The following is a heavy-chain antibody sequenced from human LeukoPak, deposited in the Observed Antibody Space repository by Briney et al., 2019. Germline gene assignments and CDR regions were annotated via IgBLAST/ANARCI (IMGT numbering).Heavy chain of an antibody. Sequence: GESLKISCKDSGYSFTSYWIAWVRQMPGKGLEWMGIIYPGDSDTRYSPSFQGQVTISADKSISTAYLQWSSLKASDTAMYYCARMYAGYDYVWGSYRRHYFDYWGQGTLVTVSS. D-gene: IGHD3-16*02. CDR1: GYSFTSYW. CDR2: IYPGDSDT. J-gene: IGHJ4*02. V-gene: IGHV5-51*01. CDR3: ARMYAGYDYVWGSYRRHYFDY.